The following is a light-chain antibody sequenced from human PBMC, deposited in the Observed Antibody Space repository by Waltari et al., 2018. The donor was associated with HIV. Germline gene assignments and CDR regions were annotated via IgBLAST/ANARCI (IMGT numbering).Light chain of an antibody. CDR3: QQYYTTPLT. CDR2: WAS. CDR1: QSVLFSSNNMNY. V-gene: IGKV4-1*01. J-gene: IGKJ4*02. Sequence: DIVMTQSPDSLAVSLGERATINCKSSQSVLFSSNNMNYLAWYQQKPGQPPKLLIYWASTRESGVPDRFSGSGSGTDVTLTISSLQAEDVAVYYCQQYYTTPLTFGGGTKVEIK.